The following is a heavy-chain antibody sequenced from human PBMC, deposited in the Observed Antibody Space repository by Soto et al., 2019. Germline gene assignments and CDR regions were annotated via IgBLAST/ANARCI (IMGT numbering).Heavy chain of an antibody. V-gene: IGHV1-2*02. J-gene: IGHJ6*02. Sequence: GASVKVSCKASGYSLTGFWIHWVRQAPGQGLEWMGWINPKSGVTNYAQKFQGRVTMTRDTSINTVYMELSSLQPDDTAVYYCSKGLWTVGQCSGGTCYDGMDVWGQGTTVTVSS. CDR2: INPKSGVT. CDR1: GYSLTGFW. D-gene: IGHD2-15*01. CDR3: SKGLWTVGQCSGGTCYDGMDV.